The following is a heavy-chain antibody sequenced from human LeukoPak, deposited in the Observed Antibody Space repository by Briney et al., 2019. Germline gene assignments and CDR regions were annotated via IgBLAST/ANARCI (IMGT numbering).Heavy chain of an antibody. Sequence: ASETLSLTCTVSGGSISSYYWSWLRQPPGKGLEWIGYIYYSGSTNYNPSLKSRVTISVDTSKNQFSLKLSSVTAADTAVYYCARTRYSSGGSPTYGMDVWGQGTTVTVSS. CDR3: ARTRYSSGGSPTYGMDV. V-gene: IGHV4-59*01. J-gene: IGHJ6*02. CDR2: IYYSGST. CDR1: GGSISSYY. D-gene: IGHD6-19*01.